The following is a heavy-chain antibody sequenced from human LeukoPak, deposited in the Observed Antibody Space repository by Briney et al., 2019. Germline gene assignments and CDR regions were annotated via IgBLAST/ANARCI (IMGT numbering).Heavy chain of an antibody. J-gene: IGHJ4*02. CDR2: INSDGSTT. Sequence: PGGSLRLSCAASGFTFSRHWMHWVRQAPGKGLEWLSFINSDGSTTSHAESVKGRFNISRDNAKNTLHLQMNSLRAEDTAVYYCARGGVAGGNDYWGQGTLVTVSS. V-gene: IGHV3-74*01. CDR3: ARGGVAGGNDY. CDR1: GFTFSRHW. D-gene: IGHD3-10*01.